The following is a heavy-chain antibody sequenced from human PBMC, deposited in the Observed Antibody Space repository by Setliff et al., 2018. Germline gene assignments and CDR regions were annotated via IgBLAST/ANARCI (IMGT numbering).Heavy chain of an antibody. Sequence: SETLSLTCSVSGGSISSGSDYWSWIRQSPERGLEWIGYMYYRGSTNYNPSLKSRVTISLGTSKNQFSLSLSSVTAADTAVYYCARMSGFQYMDVWGKGTTVTVSS. V-gene: IGHV4-61*01. J-gene: IGHJ6*03. D-gene: IGHD3-3*01. CDR3: ARMSGFQYMDV. CDR2: MYYRGST. CDR1: GGSISSGSDY.